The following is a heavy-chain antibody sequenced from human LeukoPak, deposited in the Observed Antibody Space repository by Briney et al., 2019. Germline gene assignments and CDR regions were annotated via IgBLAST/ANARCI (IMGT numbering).Heavy chain of an antibody. V-gene: IGHV4-39*01. CDR2: IYYSGST. CDR1: GGSISSSSYY. CDR3: ARHSGGSYFYNWFDP. D-gene: IGHD1-26*01. J-gene: IGHJ5*02. Sequence: MPSETLSLTCTVSGGSISSSSYYWGWIRQPPGKGLEWIGSIYYSGSTYYNPSLKSRVTISVDTSKNQFSLKLSSVTAADTAVYYCARHSGGSYFYNWFDPWGQGTLVTVSS.